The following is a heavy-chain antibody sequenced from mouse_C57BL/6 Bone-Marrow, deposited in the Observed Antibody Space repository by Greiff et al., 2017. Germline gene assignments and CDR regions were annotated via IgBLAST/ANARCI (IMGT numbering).Heavy chain of an antibody. J-gene: IGHJ3*01. CDR3: ARNYYGTPFAY. CDR2: IYPGSGST. V-gene: IGHV1-55*01. Sequence: QVQLQQPGAELVKPGASVKMSCKASGYTFTSYWITWVKQRPGQGLEWIGDIYPGSGSTNYNEKFKSKATLTVDTSSSTAYMQLSSLTSADAAVYYCARNYYGTPFAYWGQGTLVTVSA. D-gene: IGHD1-1*01. CDR1: GYTFTSYW.